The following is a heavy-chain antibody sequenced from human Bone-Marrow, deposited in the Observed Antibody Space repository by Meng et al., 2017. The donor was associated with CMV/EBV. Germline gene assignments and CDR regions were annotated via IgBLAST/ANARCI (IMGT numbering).Heavy chain of an antibody. J-gene: IGHJ4*02. CDR3: ARGWYSSSDY. CDR2: IYKSGAT. D-gene: IGHD6-6*01. V-gene: IGHV4-39*07. CDR1: GGSISSDTHY. Sequence: GSLRLSCTVSGGSISSDTHYWGWIRQPPGKGLEWIGTIYKSGATYHNPSLKSRVTISVDTSKNQFSLKLSSVTAADTAVYYCARGWYSSSDYWGQGTLVTCYS.